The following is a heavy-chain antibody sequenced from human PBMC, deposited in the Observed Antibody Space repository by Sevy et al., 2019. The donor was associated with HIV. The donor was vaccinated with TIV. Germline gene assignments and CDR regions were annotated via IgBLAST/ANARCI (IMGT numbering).Heavy chain of an antibody. V-gene: IGHV3-23*01. CDR1: GYSFSSYA. CDR2: INGRGGST. CDR3: ARPSPRIAAAASAFYDN. J-gene: IGHJ4*02. D-gene: IGHD6-13*01. Sequence: GGSLRLSCVVSGYSFSSYAISWVRQAPGKGLEWVSTINGRGGSTYYAESVKGRFTISGDNPKNTLFLQMINLRVDDTAIYYCARPSPRIAAAASAFYDNWGQGTLVTVSS.